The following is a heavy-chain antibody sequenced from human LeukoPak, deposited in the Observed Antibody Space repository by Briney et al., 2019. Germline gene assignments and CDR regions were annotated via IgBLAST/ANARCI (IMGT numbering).Heavy chain of an antibody. CDR1: GFTFDDYA. Sequence: PGRSLRLSCAASGFTFDDYAMHWVRQAPGKGLVWVSQVNGDGSSTSYADSVKGRFTISRDNAKNTLYLQMNSLRAEDTAVYYCGNLDWGQGTLVTVSS. J-gene: IGHJ4*02. CDR2: VNGDGSST. V-gene: IGHV3-74*01. CDR3: GNLD.